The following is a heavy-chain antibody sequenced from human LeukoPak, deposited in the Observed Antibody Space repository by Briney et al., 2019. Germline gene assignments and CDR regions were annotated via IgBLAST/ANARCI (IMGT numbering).Heavy chain of an antibody. Sequence: GASVKVSCKASEYTFTRYYMHWVRQAPGQGLEWMGWINPNSGGTNYAQKFQGWVTMTRDTSISTAYMELSRLRSDDTAVYYCARAGGDHGSWFDPWGQGTLVTVSS. CDR1: EYTFTRYY. CDR2: INPNSGGT. CDR3: ARAGGDHGSWFDP. J-gene: IGHJ5*02. D-gene: IGHD3-10*01. V-gene: IGHV1-2*04.